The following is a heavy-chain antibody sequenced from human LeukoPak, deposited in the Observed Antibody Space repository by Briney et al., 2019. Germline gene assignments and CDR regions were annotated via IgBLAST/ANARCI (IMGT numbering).Heavy chain of an antibody. CDR3: ARDVGGYDFFDY. CDR1: GFTFSSYS. V-gene: IGHV3-48*01. CDR2: ISSSSSTI. D-gene: IGHD5-12*01. Sequence: GGSLRLSCAASGFTFSSYSMNWVRQAPGKGLEWASYISSSSSTIYYADSVKGRFTISRDNAKNSLYLQMNSLRAEDTAVYYCARDVGGYDFFDYWGQGTLVTVSS. J-gene: IGHJ4*02.